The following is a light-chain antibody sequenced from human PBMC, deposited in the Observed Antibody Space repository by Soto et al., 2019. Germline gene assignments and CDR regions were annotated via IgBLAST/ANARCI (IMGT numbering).Light chain of an antibody. CDR2: TNN. Sequence: QSVLTQPPSASGTPGQRVTMSCSGSSSSSGSNSVNWYQQLPRTAPKVLIYTNNQRPSGVPDRFSGSKSGTSASLAISGLQSEDEADYYCAAWDGSLNVYVFGTGTKLTVL. CDR3: AAWDGSLNVYV. J-gene: IGLJ1*01. CDR1: SSSSGSNS. V-gene: IGLV1-44*01.